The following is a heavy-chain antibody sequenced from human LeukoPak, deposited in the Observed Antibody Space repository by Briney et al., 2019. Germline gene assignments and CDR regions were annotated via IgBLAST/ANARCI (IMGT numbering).Heavy chain of an antibody. J-gene: IGHJ3*02. CDR3: ARDRAAAGTDAFDI. D-gene: IGHD6-13*01. V-gene: IGHV1-69*04. CDR2: IIPILGIA. Sequence: GASVKVSCKASGYTFTGYYMHWVRQAPGQGLEWMGRIIPILGIANYAQKFQGRVTITADKSTSTAYMELSSLRSEDTAVYYCARDRAAAGTDAFDIWGQGTMVTVSS. CDR1: GYTFTGYY.